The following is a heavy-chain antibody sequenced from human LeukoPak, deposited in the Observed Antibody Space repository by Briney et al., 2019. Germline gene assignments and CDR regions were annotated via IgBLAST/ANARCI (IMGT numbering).Heavy chain of an antibody. V-gene: IGHV4-34*01. D-gene: IGHD4-11*01. CDR3: ARGADYPPRYNWFDP. CDR2: INHSGST. CDR1: GGSFSGYY. Sequence: PSETPSLTCAVYGGSFSGYYWSWIRQPPGKGLEWIGEINHSGSTNYNPSLKSRVTISVDTSKNQFSLKLSSVTAADTAVYYCARGADYPPRYNWFDPWGQGTLVTVSS. J-gene: IGHJ5*02.